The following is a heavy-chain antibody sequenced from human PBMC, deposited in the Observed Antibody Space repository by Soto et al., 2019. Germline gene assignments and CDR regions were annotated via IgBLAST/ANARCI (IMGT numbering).Heavy chain of an antibody. CDR1: GYTFTNYG. V-gene: IGHV1-18*01. CDR3: ASRNEPYTVTTGNWFDP. CDR2: ISAYNGKT. J-gene: IGHJ5*02. Sequence: GASVKVSCKASGYTFTNYGITWVRQAPGQGLEWMGWISAYNGKTHYTQRLQGRVTMTTDTSTSTAYMELRGLRSEDTAVYYCASRNEPYTVTTGNWFDPWGQGTLVTVSS. D-gene: IGHD4-4*01.